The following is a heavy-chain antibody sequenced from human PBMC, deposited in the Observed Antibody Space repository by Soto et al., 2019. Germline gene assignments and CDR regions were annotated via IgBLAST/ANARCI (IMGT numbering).Heavy chain of an antibody. CDR2: ISGDGGST. D-gene: IGHD2-2*01. Sequence: GGSLRLSCAASGFTFDDYAMHWVRQAPGKGLEWVSLISGDGGSTYYADSVKGRFTISRDNSKNSLYLQMNSLRTEDTALYYCAKDHAQRRGGYGMDVWGQGTTVTVSS. CDR3: AKDHAQRRGGYGMDV. V-gene: IGHV3-43*02. J-gene: IGHJ6*02. CDR1: GFTFDDYA.